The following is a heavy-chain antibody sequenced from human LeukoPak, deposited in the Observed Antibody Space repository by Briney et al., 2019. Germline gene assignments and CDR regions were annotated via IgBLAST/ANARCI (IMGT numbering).Heavy chain of an antibody. CDR3: AGGRSSSADY. Sequence: GASVKVSCKASGGTFSSYAISWVRQAPGQGLEWMGGIIPIFGTANYAQKFQGRVTITAGKSTSTAYMELSSLRSEDTAVYYCAGGRSSSADYWGQGTLVTVSS. J-gene: IGHJ4*02. CDR2: IIPIFGTA. D-gene: IGHD6-13*01. V-gene: IGHV1-69*06. CDR1: GGTFSSYA.